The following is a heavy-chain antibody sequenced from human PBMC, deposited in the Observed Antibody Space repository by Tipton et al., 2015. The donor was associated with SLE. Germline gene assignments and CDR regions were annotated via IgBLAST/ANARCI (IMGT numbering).Heavy chain of an antibody. V-gene: IGHV3-23*01. CDR3: AKSRLSGRRLPDY. D-gene: IGHD1-26*01. Sequence: GSLRLSCVASGFTFSNFGMSWVRQAPGKGLEWVSTIGDSGDSTYYADSVKGRFTISRDNSQNTLYLQMNSLRAEDTAVYYCAKSRLSGRRLPDYWGQGTLVTVSS. J-gene: IGHJ4*02. CDR2: IGDSGDST. CDR1: GFTFSNFG.